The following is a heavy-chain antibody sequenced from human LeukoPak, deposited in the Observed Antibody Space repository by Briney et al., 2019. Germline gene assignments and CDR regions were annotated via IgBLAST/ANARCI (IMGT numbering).Heavy chain of an antibody. CDR3: ARNDTTPDV. J-gene: IGHJ6*02. CDR1: GYSFTSYW. CDR2: INHSDSYT. D-gene: IGHD1-1*01. Sequence: GESLKISCKGSGYSFTSYWITWGRQMSGEGLESMGKINHSDSYTDYRTPFQGHVTISVDKSINTAYLQWRSLKASDTATYYCARNDTTPDVWGQGTTVTVSS. V-gene: IGHV5-10-1*01.